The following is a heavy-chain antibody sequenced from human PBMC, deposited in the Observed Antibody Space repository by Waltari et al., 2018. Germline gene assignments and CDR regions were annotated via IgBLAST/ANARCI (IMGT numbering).Heavy chain of an antibody. CDR3: ARVNSGTPNWFDP. Sequence: EVQLVESGGGLVMPGGSLRLSCAASGFTFGTYTMGWVRQAPGKGPDGVSSISSAGSYKYYADSMKGRFTISRDNARNSVYLQMNSLRVDDTAVYYCARVNSGTPNWFDPWGQGTQVTVSS. J-gene: IGHJ5*02. CDR1: GFTFGTYT. D-gene: IGHD1-26*01. CDR2: ISSAGSYK. V-gene: IGHV3-21*02.